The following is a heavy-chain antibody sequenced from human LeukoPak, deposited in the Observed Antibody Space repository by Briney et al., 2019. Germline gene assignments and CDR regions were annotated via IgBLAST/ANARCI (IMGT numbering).Heavy chain of an antibody. CDR3: AREYSSSSGRSFDY. CDR1: AFTFSGYS. V-gene: IGHV3-48*01. J-gene: IGHJ4*02. D-gene: IGHD6-6*01. Sequence: QSGGSLRLSCAASAFTFSGYSMNWVRQAPGKGLEWVSYISPSATTIYYADSVKGRFTISRDNAKNSLYLQMNSLRAEDTAVYYCAREYSSSSGRSFDYWSQGTLVTVSS. CDR2: ISPSATTI.